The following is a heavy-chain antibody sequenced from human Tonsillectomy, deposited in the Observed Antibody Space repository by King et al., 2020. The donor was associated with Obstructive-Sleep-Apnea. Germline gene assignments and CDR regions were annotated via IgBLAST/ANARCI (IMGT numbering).Heavy chain of an antibody. CDR3: ARDALITLYGGLMDV. CDR1: GFSFSDYK. V-gene: IGHV3-21*01. D-gene: IGHD3-3*01. J-gene: IGHJ6*02. Sequence: DVQLVESGGGLVKPGGSLRLSCAASGFSFSDYKMNWVRQAPGKGLEWVSSISSRSSYINYADSVQGRFTISRDNAENSLYLQMNSLRAEDTAVYYCARDALITLYGGLMDVWGQGTTVTVSS. CDR2: ISSRSSYI.